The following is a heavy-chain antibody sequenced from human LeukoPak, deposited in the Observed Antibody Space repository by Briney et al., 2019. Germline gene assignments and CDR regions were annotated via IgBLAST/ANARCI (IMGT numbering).Heavy chain of an antibody. D-gene: IGHD2-2*02. V-gene: IGHV4-39*01. J-gene: IGHJ5*02. CDR1: GGSISSSSYY. Sequence: SETLSLTCTVSGGSISSSSYYWGWIRQPPGKGLEWIGNIYYTGSTYYNPSLKSRVTISVDTSKNQFSLKLSSVTAADTAVYYCARGLGYCSSTSCYRSTGIDPWGQGTLVTVSS. CDR2: IYYTGST. CDR3: ARGLGYCSSTSCYRSTGIDP.